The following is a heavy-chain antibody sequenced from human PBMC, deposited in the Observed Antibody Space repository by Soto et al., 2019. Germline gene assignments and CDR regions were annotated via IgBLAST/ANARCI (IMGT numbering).Heavy chain of an antibody. Sequence: GGSLRLSCAASGFTFDDYAMHWVRQAPGKGLEWVSGISWNSGSIGYADSVKGRFTISRDNAKNSLYLQMNSLRAEDTALYYCAKGQDGSGSWDYYYYGMDVWGQGTTVTVSS. CDR1: GFTFDDYA. CDR3: AKGQDGSGSWDYYYYGMDV. J-gene: IGHJ6*02. D-gene: IGHD3-10*01. V-gene: IGHV3-9*01. CDR2: ISWNSGSI.